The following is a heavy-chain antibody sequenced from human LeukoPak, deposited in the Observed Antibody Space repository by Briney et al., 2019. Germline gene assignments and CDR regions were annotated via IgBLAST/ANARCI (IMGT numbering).Heavy chain of an antibody. D-gene: IGHD2-15*01. V-gene: IGHV4-4*02. Sequence: SETLSLTCAVSGGSISSNNWWSWVRQPPGRGLEWIGEIYHSGSTNYNPSLKSRVTISVDKSKNQFSLELSSVTAADTAVYYCVRVVVVAARDAFDIWGQGTMVTVSS. J-gene: IGHJ3*02. CDR2: IYHSGST. CDR3: VRVVVVAARDAFDI. CDR1: GGSISSNNW.